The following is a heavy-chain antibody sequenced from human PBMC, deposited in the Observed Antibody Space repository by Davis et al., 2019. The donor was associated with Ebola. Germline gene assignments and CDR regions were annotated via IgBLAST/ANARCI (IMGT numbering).Heavy chain of an antibody. J-gene: IGHJ5*02. V-gene: IGHV4-59*01. Sequence: SETLSLTCTVSGGSINSYYWSWIRQPPGKGLEWIGYIYYSGSTNYNPSLKSRVTISVDTSKNQFSLKLSSVTAADTAVYYCVRGRNVVVAAADSQWFDPWGQGTLVTVSS. CDR1: GGSINSYY. D-gene: IGHD2-21*02. CDR2: IYYSGST. CDR3: VRGRNVVVAAADSQWFDP.